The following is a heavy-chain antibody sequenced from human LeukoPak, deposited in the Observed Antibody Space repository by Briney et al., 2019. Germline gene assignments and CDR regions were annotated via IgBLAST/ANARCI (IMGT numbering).Heavy chain of an antibody. D-gene: IGHD6-19*01. CDR1: GASITSYY. V-gene: IGHV4-59*01. CDR2: IYHTGNI. Sequence: PSETLSLTCAVSGASITSYYWTWIRQPPGKGLEWIGYIYHTGNIKYNPSLNSRVTMSIDTSKNQFSLKLSSVTAADTAVYYCARFGSGWWYNDYWGQGTLVTVSS. J-gene: IGHJ4*02. CDR3: ARFGSGWWYNDY.